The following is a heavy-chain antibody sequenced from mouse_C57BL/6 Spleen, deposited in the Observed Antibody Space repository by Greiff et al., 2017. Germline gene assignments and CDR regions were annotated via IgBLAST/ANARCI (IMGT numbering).Heavy chain of an antibody. D-gene: IGHD2-3*01. V-gene: IGHV5-17*01. CDR1: GFTFSDYG. Sequence: EVQGVESGGGLVKPGGSLKLSCAASGFTFSDYGMHWVRQAPEKGLEWVAYISSGSSTINYADTLKGRFTISRDNAKNTLFLQMTSLRYEDAAMYYCARLDDHYYAMDYWGQGTSVTVSS. J-gene: IGHJ4*01. CDR2: ISSGSSTI. CDR3: ARLDDHYYAMDY.